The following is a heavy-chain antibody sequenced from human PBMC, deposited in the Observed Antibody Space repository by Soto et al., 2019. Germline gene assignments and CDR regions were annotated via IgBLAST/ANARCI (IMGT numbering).Heavy chain of an antibody. Sequence: GGSLRLSCAASGFTVDTYAMHWVRQAPGKWLEWLAVISYDGSNXXXAGSVKGRXTVSRDNSKYTXYLQVXSLRNDDTAVYYCTRGLLTDFLDYWVQGALVTVSS. CDR1: GFTVDTYA. CDR2: ISYDGSNX. CDR3: TRGLLTDFLDY. V-gene: IGHV3-30-3*01. J-gene: IGHJ4*02.